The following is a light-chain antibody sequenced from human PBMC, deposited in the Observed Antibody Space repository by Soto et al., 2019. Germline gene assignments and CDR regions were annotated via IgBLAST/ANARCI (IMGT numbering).Light chain of an antibody. CDR3: QQSFSAPWT. CDR1: QFIGNY. V-gene: IGKV1-33*01. Sequence: DIQMTQSPSSLSASVGDRITITCHSSQFIGNYLNWYQQKPGKAPKLLIFDASNLHTGVPSKFSGTGFGTVFTLTINFVQPDDCATYFCQQSFSAPWTFGQGTKVDIK. J-gene: IGKJ1*01. CDR2: DAS.